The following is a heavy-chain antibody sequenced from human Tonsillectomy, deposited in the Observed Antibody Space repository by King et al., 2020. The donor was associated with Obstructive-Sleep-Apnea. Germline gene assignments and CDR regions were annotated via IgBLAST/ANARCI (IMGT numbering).Heavy chain of an antibody. CDR1: GGSISTYY. Sequence: VQLQESGPGLVKPSETLSLTCTVSGGSISTYYWGWIRQPPGKGLEWIGYIYYSGSTNYNPSLKSRVTISVDTSKNQFSLKLSSVTAADTAVYYCARESGRPYASSGYPLFDYWGQGTLVTVSS. V-gene: IGHV4-59*01. D-gene: IGHD3-22*01. CDR3: ARESGRPYASSGYPLFDY. J-gene: IGHJ4*02. CDR2: IYYSGST.